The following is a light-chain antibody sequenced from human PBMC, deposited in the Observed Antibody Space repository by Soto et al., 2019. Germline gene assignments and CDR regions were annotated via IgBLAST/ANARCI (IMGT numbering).Light chain of an antibody. Sequence: ETVMTQSPATLSVSPWERATLSCRASQSVSSNLAWYQQKPGQAPRLLIYGASTRATGIPARFSGSGSGTDFTLTISSLEPEDFAVYYCQQRSNWPPITFGQGTRLEIK. CDR2: GAS. V-gene: IGKV3-15*01. J-gene: IGKJ5*01. CDR3: QQRSNWPPIT. CDR1: QSVSSN.